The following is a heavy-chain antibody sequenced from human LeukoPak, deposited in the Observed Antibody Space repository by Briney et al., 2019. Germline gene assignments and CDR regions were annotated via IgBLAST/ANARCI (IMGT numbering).Heavy chain of an antibody. CDR3: ARHFAYSSSSYFDY. D-gene: IGHD6-6*01. CDR1: GGSISTYF. V-gene: IGHV4-59*08. CDR2: IHYSEST. Sequence: PSETLSLTCTVSGGSISTYFWSWIRQPPGKGLEWIAYIHYSESTNYNPSLKSRVTISLDTSKNQFSLRLYSVTVADTAVYYCARHFAYSSSSYFDYWGQGSLVTVSS. J-gene: IGHJ4*02.